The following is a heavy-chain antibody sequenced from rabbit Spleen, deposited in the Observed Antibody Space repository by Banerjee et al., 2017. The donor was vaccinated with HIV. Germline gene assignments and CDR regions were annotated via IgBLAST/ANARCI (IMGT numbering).Heavy chain of an antibody. Sequence: QEQLVESGGGLVKPEGSLKLSCTAYGFSFSNKAVMCWVRQAPGKGLQWIACINAVTGKAVYATWAKGRFTFSKTSSTTVTLQMTSLTAADTATYFCARDLVAAIGWNFNLWGPGTLVTVS. CDR3: ARDLVAAIGWNFNL. D-gene: IGHD3-1*01. J-gene: IGHJ4*01. CDR2: INAVTGKA. V-gene: IGHV1S45*01. CDR1: GFSFSNKAV.